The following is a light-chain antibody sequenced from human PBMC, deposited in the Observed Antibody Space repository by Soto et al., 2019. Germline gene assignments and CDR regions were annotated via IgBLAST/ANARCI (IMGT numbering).Light chain of an antibody. V-gene: IGKV4-1*01. CDR2: CAS. J-gene: IGKJ3*01. Sequence: DIVLTQSPDSLAVSLREWAPITSKSSQSVLCSSIHKNYFAWYQKKPGQHPRLLIYCASGRESGVPDRFSGSGSGTDFTLTISSLQAEDVAVYYCQQYVSAPFTFGPGTKVDIK. CDR1: QSVLCSSIHKNY. CDR3: QQYVSAPFT.